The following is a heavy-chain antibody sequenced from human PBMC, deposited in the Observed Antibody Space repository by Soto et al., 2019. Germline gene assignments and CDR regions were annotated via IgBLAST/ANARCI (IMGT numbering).Heavy chain of an antibody. J-gene: IGHJ6*02. D-gene: IGHD3-10*01. CDR3: ARADNYFTPTPLDV. Sequence: QVQLVQSGDEVRKPGSSVKVSCKASGYTFVNYGIAWVRQAPGQGLEWMGWISPYIGNTHYASKVQGRLTMTTDTSTSTAYMELRSLTSDDTAVYYCARADNYFTPTPLDVWGQGTTVTVSS. V-gene: IGHV1-18*01. CDR1: GYTFVNYG. CDR2: ISPYIGNT.